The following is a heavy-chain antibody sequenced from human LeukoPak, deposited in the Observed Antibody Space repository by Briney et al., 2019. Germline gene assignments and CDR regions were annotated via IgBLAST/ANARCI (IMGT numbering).Heavy chain of an antibody. Sequence: SETLSLTCTVSGGSISSYYWSWIRQPAGRGLEWIGRIYNSETTNYNPSLKSRVTMSVDTSRNQFSLKLRSVTAADTAVYYCARQLIAAAGTWYFDYWGQGTLVTVSS. V-gene: IGHV4-4*07. CDR3: ARQLIAAAGTWYFDY. J-gene: IGHJ4*02. D-gene: IGHD6-13*01. CDR1: GGSISSYY. CDR2: IYNSETT.